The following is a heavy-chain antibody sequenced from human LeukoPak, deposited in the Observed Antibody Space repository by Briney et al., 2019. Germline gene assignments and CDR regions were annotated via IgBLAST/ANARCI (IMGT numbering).Heavy chain of an antibody. Sequence: GGSLRLSCAAFGFDFNGQTMSWVRQAPGKGLEWVASIKEDEIEIHYVDSVKGRFTISRDNTKDSLYLRMNSLRVEDTAVYYCARGGFRHFDSWGQGTLVTVSS. V-gene: IGHV3-7*01. D-gene: IGHD3-22*01. CDR1: GFDFNGQT. CDR2: IKEDEIEI. J-gene: IGHJ4*02. CDR3: ARGGFRHFDS.